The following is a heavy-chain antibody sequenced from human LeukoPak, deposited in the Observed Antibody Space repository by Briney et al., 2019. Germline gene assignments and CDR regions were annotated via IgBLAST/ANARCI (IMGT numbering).Heavy chain of an antibody. CDR2: IYYSGST. Sequence: PSETLSLACTVSGGSISSSSYYWGWFRQPPGKGLEWIGSIYYSGSTYYNPSLKSRVTISVDTSKNQFSLKLSSVTAADTAVYYCASHFREFDYWGQGTLVTVSS. V-gene: IGHV4-39*01. CDR1: GGSISSSSYY. J-gene: IGHJ4*02. CDR3: ASHFREFDY.